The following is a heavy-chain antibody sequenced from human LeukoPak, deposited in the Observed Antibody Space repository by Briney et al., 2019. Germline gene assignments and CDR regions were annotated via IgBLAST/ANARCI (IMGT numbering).Heavy chain of an antibody. J-gene: IGHJ3*01. V-gene: IGHV4-4*09. CDR2: IHASGRT. D-gene: IGHD2-15*01. CDR3: ARLLRWSEDGFDV. CDR1: GGSVSPYF. Sequence: SETLSLTCTVSGGSVSPYFWSWIRQSPGKGLECIGYIHASGRTKYNPSLESRVSISIDTSKNHFSLTLRSVTAADTAVYYCARLLRWSEDGFDVWGQGTVVAISS.